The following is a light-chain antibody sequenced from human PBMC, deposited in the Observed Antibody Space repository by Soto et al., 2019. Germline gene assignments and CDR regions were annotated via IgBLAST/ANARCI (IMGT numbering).Light chain of an antibody. CDR1: QSVSSY. CDR2: DAS. Sequence: EIVLTQSPATLSLSPGERATLSCRASQSVSSYLAWYQQKPGQAPRLLIYDASNRATGIPARFSGSGSGTDFTLTISSLEPEDFAVYYCQQRINCLFGPGTKVAIK. CDR3: QQRINCL. V-gene: IGKV3-11*01. J-gene: IGKJ3*01.